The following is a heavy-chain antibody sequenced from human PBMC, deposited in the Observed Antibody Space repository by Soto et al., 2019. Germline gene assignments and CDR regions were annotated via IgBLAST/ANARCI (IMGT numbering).Heavy chain of an antibody. V-gene: IGHV1-18*01. CDR3: AREGSSGWYGWAGHYFDY. CDR2: ISAYNGNT. D-gene: IGHD6-19*01. Sequence: QVQLVQSGAEAKKPGASVKVSCKASGYTFTSYGISWVRQAPGQGLEWMGWISAYNGNTNYAQKLQGRVTMTTDTSTSTAYMELRSLRSYDTAVYYCAREGSSGWYGWAGHYFDYCGEGTLVTVSS. CDR1: GYTFTSYG. J-gene: IGHJ4*02.